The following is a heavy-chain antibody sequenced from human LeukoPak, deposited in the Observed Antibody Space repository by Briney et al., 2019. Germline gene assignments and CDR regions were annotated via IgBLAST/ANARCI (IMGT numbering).Heavy chain of an antibody. J-gene: IGHJ3*02. CDR3: AREPSQAKAFDI. V-gene: IGHV3-66*01. Sequence: GGSLRLSCAASGFTVSGNYMSWVRQAPGKGLEWVSVIYSGGSTYYADSVKGRFTISRDNSKNSLYLQMNSLRAEDTAVYYCAREPSQAKAFDIWGQGTMVTVSS. CDR1: GFTVSGNY. D-gene: IGHD4/OR15-4a*01. CDR2: IYSGGST.